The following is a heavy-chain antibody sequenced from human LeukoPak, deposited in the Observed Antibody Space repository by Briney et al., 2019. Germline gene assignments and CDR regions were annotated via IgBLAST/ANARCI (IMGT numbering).Heavy chain of an antibody. V-gene: IGHV3-74*01. Sequence: PGGSLRLSCAASGFTFSDYWIRWVRQAPGKGLVWVSRINTDGSITNYADSVKGRFSISRDNAKNTLYLQMSSPRAEDTAVYYCARDRGPRTGLMVREAYDYWGQGTLVTVSS. CDR1: GFTFSDYW. D-gene: IGHD3-10*01. CDR2: INTDGSIT. CDR3: ARDRGPRTGLMVREAYDY. J-gene: IGHJ4*02.